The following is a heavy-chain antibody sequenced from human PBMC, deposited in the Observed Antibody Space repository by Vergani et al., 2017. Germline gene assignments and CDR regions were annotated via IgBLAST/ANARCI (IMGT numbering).Heavy chain of an antibody. J-gene: IGHJ4*02. Sequence: QVQLVQSGAEVKKPGASVEVSCKASGYTFTGYYIHWVRQAPGQGLDWLGRIDPNSVDTRYSQRFQDRVTITRDTSINTAYMEMTRLRPDDTAIYYCARVXVGCSRTNCFADHWGQGTLVTVSS. CDR2: IDPNSVDT. V-gene: IGHV1-2*06. CDR3: ARVXVGCSRTNCFADH. D-gene: IGHD2-2*01. CDR1: GYTFTGYY.